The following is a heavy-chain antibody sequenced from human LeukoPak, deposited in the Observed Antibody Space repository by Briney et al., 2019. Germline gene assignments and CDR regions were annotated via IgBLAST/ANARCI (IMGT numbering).Heavy chain of an antibody. CDR1: AFTLSSYW. D-gene: IGHD3-10*01. Sequence: PGGSLRLSCAAPAFTLSSYWMSWVRQAPGKGLEWVANIKEDGSEKYYVDSVKGRFTISRDNAKNSLYLQLNSLRAEDTAVYYCARGGSGSYDAFDIWGQGTMVTVSS. V-gene: IGHV3-7*02. J-gene: IGHJ3*02. CDR2: IKEDGSEK. CDR3: ARGGSGSYDAFDI.